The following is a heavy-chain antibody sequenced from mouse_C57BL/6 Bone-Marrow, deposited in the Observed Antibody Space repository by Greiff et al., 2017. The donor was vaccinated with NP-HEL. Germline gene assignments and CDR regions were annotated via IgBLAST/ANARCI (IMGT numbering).Heavy chain of an antibody. D-gene: IGHD1-1*01. CDR3: ARPPTVVATDAMDY. Sequence: VQLQQSGPELVNPGASVKISCKASGYSFTGYYMNWVKQSPEKSLEWIGEINPSTGGTTYNQKFKAKATLTVDKSSSTAYMQLKSLTSEDSAVYYCARPPTVVATDAMDYWGQGTSVTVSS. CDR2: INPSTGGT. J-gene: IGHJ4*01. CDR1: GYSFTGYY. V-gene: IGHV1-42*01.